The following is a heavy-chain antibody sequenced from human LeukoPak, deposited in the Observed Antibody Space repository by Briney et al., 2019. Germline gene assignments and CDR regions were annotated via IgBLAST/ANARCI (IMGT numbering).Heavy chain of an antibody. V-gene: IGHV1-2*02. D-gene: IGHD5-24*01. Sequence: SSVKVSCKASGYTFTGYYIHWLRQAPGKGLDWMGWINPNSGATNYAEKFKGRVTMTRDTSISTAYMELSRLRSDDTAVYHCARVMAAQESCVDYWGQGTLVTVSS. CDR1: GYTFTGYY. J-gene: IGHJ4*02. CDR3: ARVMAAQESCVDY. CDR2: INPNSGAT.